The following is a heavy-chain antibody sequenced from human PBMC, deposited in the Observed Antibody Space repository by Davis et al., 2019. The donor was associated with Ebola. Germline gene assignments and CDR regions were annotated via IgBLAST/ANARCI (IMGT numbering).Heavy chain of an antibody. Sequence: SLKISCAASGFTFSSYAMHWVRQAPGKGLEWVAVISYDGSNKYYADSVKGRFTISRDNSKNTLYLQMNSLRAEDTAVYYCARDHAVAGTGDFDYWGQGTLVTVSS. CDR3: ARDHAVAGTGDFDY. D-gene: IGHD6-19*01. V-gene: IGHV3-30-3*01. J-gene: IGHJ4*02. CDR2: ISYDGSNK. CDR1: GFTFSSYA.